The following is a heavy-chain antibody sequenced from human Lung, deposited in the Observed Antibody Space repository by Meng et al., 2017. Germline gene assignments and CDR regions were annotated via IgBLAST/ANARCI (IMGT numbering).Heavy chain of an antibody. CDR3: AMSYTSTPWPY. CDR2: ISAYNGQT. CDR1: GYSVTAYG. Sequence: QVQLVQSGVEVKKPGASVKLSCQASGYSVTAYGISWVRQAPGQGLEWMGWISAYNGQTKLAQKFQGRVTMTSDTSTSTAYMELRNLRSNDTAVYYRAMSYTSTPWPYWGQGALVTVSS. J-gene: IGHJ4*02. D-gene: IGHD2-2*02. V-gene: IGHV1-18*01.